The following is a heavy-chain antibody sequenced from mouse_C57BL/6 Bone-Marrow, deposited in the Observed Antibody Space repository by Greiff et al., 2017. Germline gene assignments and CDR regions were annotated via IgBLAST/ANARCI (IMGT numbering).Heavy chain of an antibody. CDR1: GYTFTNYW. CDR2: MHPNGGSP. CDR3: ARSYDYDDYTMDY. V-gene: IGHV1-64*01. Sequence: VQLQQSGAELVKPGASVKLSCKASGYTFTNYWMHWVKQRPGQGLEWIGMMHPNGGSPDYNEKFKSEATMSVDKSSKTAYMELSSLKSEDSAVYYCARSYDYDDYTMDYWGQGTSVTVSS. J-gene: IGHJ4*01. D-gene: IGHD2-4*01.